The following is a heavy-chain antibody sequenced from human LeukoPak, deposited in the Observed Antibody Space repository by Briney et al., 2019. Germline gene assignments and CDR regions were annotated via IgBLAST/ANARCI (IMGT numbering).Heavy chain of an antibody. Sequence: GGSLKISCKGSGYSFTTYWIGWVREMPGKGLEWVGIMYPGDSDTKYSQSFEGQVIISADKSISTAYLQWSSLKASDTAMYYCASHELYCSGGSCRDYWGQGTLVTVSS. CDR1: GYSFTTYW. CDR3: ASHELYCSGGSCRDY. CDR2: MYPGDSDT. V-gene: IGHV5-51*01. J-gene: IGHJ4*02. D-gene: IGHD2-15*01.